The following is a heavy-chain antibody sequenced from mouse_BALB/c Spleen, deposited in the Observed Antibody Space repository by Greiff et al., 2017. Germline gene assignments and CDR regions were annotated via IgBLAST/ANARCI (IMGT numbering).Heavy chain of an antibody. CDR2: ISSGSSTI. Sequence: EVQLQESGGGLVQPGGSRKLSCAASGFTFSSFGTHWVRQAPEKGLEWVAYISSGSSTIYYADTVKGRFTISRDNPKNTLFLQMTSLRSEDTAMYYCARRGDGGYAMDYWGQGTSVTVSS. D-gene: IGHD3-3*01. CDR3: ARRGDGGYAMDY. CDR1: GFTFSSFG. V-gene: IGHV5-17*02. J-gene: IGHJ4*01.